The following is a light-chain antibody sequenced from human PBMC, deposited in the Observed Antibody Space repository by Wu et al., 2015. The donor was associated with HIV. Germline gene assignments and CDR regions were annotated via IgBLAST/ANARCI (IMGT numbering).Light chain of an antibody. Sequence: DIQMTQSPSTLSASVGDRLNITCRASQTISIWLAWYQHRPGKAPKVVIYKASSLQSGVPSRFSGRGSGTEFTLTINSLQPEDFATYYCQQYNTYPWTFDHGTKVEIK. CDR2: KAS. V-gene: IGKV1-5*03. CDR3: QQYNTYPWT. J-gene: IGKJ1*01. CDR1: QTISIW.